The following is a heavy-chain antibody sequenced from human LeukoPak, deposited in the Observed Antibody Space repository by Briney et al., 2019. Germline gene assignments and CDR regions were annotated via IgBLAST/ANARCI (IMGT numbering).Heavy chain of an antibody. CDR3: ARVATYYYGSGSYGSGWFDP. V-gene: IGHV1-18*01. J-gene: IGHJ5*02. CDR2: ISAYNGNT. Sequence: GASVKVSCKASGYTFTSYGISWVRQAPGQGLEWMGWISAYNGNTNYAQKLQGRVTMTTDTSTSTAYMELRSLRSDDTDVYYCARVATYYYGSGSYGSGWFDPWGQGTLVTVSS. CDR1: GYTFTSYG. D-gene: IGHD3-10*01.